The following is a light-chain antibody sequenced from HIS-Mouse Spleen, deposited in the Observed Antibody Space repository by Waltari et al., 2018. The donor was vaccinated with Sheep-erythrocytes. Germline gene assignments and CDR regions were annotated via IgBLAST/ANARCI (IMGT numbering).Light chain of an antibody. CDR1: SSDVGGYNY. CDR2: EVS. Sequence: QSALTQPPSASGSPGQSVTISCTGTSSDVGGYNYVPWYQQHPGKAPKLMIYEVSKRPSWVPDCFSGSKSGNTASLTVSGLQAEDEADYYCSSYAGSNNWVFGGGTKLTVL. V-gene: IGLV2-8*01. CDR3: SSYAGSNNWV. J-gene: IGLJ3*02.